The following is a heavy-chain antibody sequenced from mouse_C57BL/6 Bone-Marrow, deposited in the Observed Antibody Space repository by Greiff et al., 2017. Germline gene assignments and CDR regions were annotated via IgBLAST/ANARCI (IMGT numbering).Heavy chain of an antibody. CDR1: GFTFSSYT. CDR3: SRQVTNELATKYFDV. V-gene: IGHV5-9*01. Sequence: EVLLVESGGGLVKPGGSLKLSCAASGFTFSSYTMSWVRQTPEKRLQWVAAISGGGGNTYYPDSVKGRFTISRDNDKNILYLQLSSLRSEDTALYYCSRQVTNELATKYFDVWGTGTTVTVSS. D-gene: IGHD2-3*01. CDR2: ISGGGGNT. J-gene: IGHJ1*03.